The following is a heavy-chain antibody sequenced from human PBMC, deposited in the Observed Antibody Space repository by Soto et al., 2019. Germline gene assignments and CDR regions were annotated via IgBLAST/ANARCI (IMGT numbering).Heavy chain of an antibody. Sequence: GGSLRLSCAASGFTFSNAWMNWVRQAPGKGLEWVGRIKSKTDGGTTDYAAPVKGRFTISRDDSKNTLYLQMNSLKTEDTAVYYCTTAAPLDSSGYYYYYYGMDVWGQGTTVTVSS. V-gene: IGHV3-15*07. CDR2: IKSKTDGGTT. D-gene: IGHD3-22*01. CDR3: TTAAPLDSSGYYYYYYGMDV. J-gene: IGHJ6*02. CDR1: GFTFSNAW.